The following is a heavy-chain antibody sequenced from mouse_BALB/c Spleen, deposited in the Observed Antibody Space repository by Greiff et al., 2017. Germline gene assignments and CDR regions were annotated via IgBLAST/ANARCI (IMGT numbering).Heavy chain of an antibody. Sequence: EVKLMESGGGLVKPGGSLKLSCAASGFTFSDYYMYWVRQTPEKRLEWVATISDGGSYTYYPDSVKGRFTISRDNAKNNLYLQMSSLKSEDTAMYYCARALRLGGPDYWGQGTTLTVSS. CDR1: GFTFSDYY. J-gene: IGHJ2*01. V-gene: IGHV5-4*02. CDR3: ARALRLGGPDY. CDR2: ISDGGSYT. D-gene: IGHD1-2*01.